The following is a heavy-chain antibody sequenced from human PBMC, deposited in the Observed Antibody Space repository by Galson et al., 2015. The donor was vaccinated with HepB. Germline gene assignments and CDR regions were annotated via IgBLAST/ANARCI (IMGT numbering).Heavy chain of an antibody. J-gene: IGHJ4*02. CDR2: ISYDGSNK. CDR1: GFTFSSYG. D-gene: IGHD3-3*01. Sequence: SLRLSCAASGFTFSSYGMHWVRQAPGKGLEWVAVISYDGSNKYYADSVKGRFTISRDNSKNTLCLQMNSLRAEDAAVYYCAKGRDFWSGYDYWGQGTLVTVSS. CDR3: AKGRDFWSGYDY. V-gene: IGHV3-30*18.